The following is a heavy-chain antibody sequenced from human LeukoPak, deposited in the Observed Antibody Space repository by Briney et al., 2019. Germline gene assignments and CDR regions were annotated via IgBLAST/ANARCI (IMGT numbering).Heavy chain of an antibody. CDR3: AREGTGTNTLDY. V-gene: IGHV3-21*01. CDR2: ISSRSSYI. D-gene: IGHD1-7*01. CDR1: GFTFSSYS. J-gene: IGHJ4*02. Sequence: PGGSLRLSCEASGFTFSSYSMNWVRQAPGKGLEWVSSISSRSSYIYYADSVKGRFTLSRDNAKNSLYLQMNSLRAEDTAVYYCAREGTGTNTLDYWGEGTLVTVSS.